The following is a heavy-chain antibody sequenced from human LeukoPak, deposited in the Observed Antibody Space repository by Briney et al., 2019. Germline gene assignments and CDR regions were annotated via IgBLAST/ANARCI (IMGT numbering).Heavy chain of an antibody. Sequence: GGSLRLSCATSGFTFSLYWMSWVRQAPGKGLEWVANIKEDGSKKYYVESVKGRFTISRDNAKNSVSLQMNTLRADDTAIYYCARATRDDFGDVHDAFDVWGQGTMVAVSS. CDR2: IKEDGSKK. J-gene: IGHJ3*01. V-gene: IGHV3-7*01. D-gene: IGHD4-17*01. CDR1: GFTFSLYW. CDR3: ARATRDDFGDVHDAFDV.